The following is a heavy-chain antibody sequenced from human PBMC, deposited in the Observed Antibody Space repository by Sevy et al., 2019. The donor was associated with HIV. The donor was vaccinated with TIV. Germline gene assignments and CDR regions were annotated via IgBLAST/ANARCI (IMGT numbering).Heavy chain of an antibody. Sequence: GGSLRLSCAASGFTFNSYGMHWVRQAPGKGLEWVAFIQYDGDNKYYADSVKGRFTISRDNAKKTQYVQMNSLRTEDTAVYYCAKDPLISLGADLFEYWGQGTLVTVSS. D-gene: IGHD3-16*01. CDR2: IQYDGDNK. CDR3: AKDPLISLGADLFEY. V-gene: IGHV3-30*02. J-gene: IGHJ4*02. CDR1: GFTFNSYG.